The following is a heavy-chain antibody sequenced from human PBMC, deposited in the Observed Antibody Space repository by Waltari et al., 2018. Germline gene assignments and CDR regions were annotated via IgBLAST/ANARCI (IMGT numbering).Heavy chain of an antibody. CDR3: ATRTIAAAGIIYFDY. Sequence: QVQLQQWGAGLLKPSETLSLTCAVYGGSFSGYYWSWIRQPPGKGLEWIGEINHSGSTNSNPSPKSRFTISVDTSKNQFSLKLSSVTAADTAVYYCATRTIAAAGIIYFDYWGQGTLVTVSS. V-gene: IGHV4-34*01. D-gene: IGHD6-13*01. CDR1: GGSFSGYY. J-gene: IGHJ4*02. CDR2: INHSGST.